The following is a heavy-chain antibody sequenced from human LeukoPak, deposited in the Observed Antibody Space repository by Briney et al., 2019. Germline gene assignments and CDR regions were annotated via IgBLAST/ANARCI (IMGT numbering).Heavy chain of an antibody. CDR3: ASLAGDI. CDR1: GFTVSSHY. D-gene: IGHD6-19*01. Sequence: GGSLRLSCADSGFTVSSHYMSWVRQAPGKGVEGVSVIHSGGSTYQSDSVNGRLTISRDSSKNTVYLQMNSMRVEDTAVYYCASLAGDIWGQGTMVTVSS. J-gene: IGHJ3*02. CDR2: IHSGGST. V-gene: IGHV3-66*02.